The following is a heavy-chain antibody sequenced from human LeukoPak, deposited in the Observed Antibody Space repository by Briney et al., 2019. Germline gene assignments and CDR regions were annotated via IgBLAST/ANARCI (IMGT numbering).Heavy chain of an antibody. Sequence: GRSLRLSCAASGFTFSSYGMHWVRQAPGKGLEWVAVISYDGSDKHYVDSVKGRITISRDNSKNTLYLQMNSLRAEDTAVYYCAKDFIVQSYYGSGSYMYYGMDVWGQGTLVTVSS. CDR3: AKDFIVQSYYGSGSYMYYGMDV. D-gene: IGHD3-10*01. CDR2: ISYDGSDK. CDR1: GFTFSSYG. J-gene: IGHJ6*02. V-gene: IGHV3-30*18.